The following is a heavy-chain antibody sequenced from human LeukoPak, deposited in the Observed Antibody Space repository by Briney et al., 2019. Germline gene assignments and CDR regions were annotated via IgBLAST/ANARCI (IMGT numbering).Heavy chain of an antibody. Sequence: ASVKVSCKASGYTFTGYCMHWVRQAPGQGLEWMGWINPKSAGTNYAQKFQARVTMTRDTSISTTYMELSRLRSDDTAVYYCARDLGISGWYAPPLGYFDYWGQGTLVTVSS. D-gene: IGHD6-19*01. CDR3: ARDLGISGWYAPPLGYFDY. CDR2: INPKSAGT. V-gene: IGHV1-2*02. CDR1: GYTFTGYC. J-gene: IGHJ4*02.